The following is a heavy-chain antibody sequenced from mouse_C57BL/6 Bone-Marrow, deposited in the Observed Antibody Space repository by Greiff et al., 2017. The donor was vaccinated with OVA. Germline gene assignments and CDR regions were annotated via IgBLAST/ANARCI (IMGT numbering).Heavy chain of an antibody. CDR3: ARYGSRGYYYAMDY. CDR2: IWTGGGT. Sequence: VQRVESGPGLVAPSQSLSITCTVSGFSLTSYAISWVRQPPGKGLEWLGVIWTGGGTNYNSALKSRLSISKDNSKSQVFLKMNSLQTDDTARYYCARYGSRGYYYAMDYWGQGTSVTVSS. V-gene: IGHV2-9-1*01. D-gene: IGHD1-1*01. CDR1: GFSLTSYA. J-gene: IGHJ4*01.